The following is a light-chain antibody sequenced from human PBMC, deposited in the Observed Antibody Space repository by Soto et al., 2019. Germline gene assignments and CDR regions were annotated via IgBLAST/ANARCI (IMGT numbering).Light chain of an antibody. J-gene: IGLJ2*01. CDR2: ELS. CDR3: SSYAGSNIVV. V-gene: IGLV2-8*01. Sequence: QSVLTQPPSASGSPGQSVTISCTGTSRDVGGYNFVSWYQQHPGKAPKRMIYELSERPSGVPDRFSGSKSGNTASLTVSGLQAEDEADYYCSSYAGSNIVVFGGGTQLTVL. CDR1: SRDVGGYNF.